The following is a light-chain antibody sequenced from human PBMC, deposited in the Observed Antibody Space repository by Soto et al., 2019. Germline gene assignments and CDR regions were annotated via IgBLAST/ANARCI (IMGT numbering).Light chain of an antibody. CDR1: QSISSY. V-gene: IGKV1-39*01. J-gene: IGKJ2*01. CDR3: QQSYSTPPT. Sequence: DIQMTQSPSSLSASVGDRVTITCRASQSISSYLNWYQQKPGKAPKLLIYAASSLQSGVPSRFSGSGSGTEFTLTISRLQPEDFATYYCQQSYSTPPTFGQGNKREIK. CDR2: AAS.